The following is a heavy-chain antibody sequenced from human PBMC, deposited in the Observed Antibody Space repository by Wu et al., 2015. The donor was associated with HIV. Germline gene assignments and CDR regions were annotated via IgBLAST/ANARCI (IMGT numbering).Heavy chain of an antibody. CDR1: GYTFTSYD. CDR2: MNPNSGNT. V-gene: IGHV1-8*01. CDR3: ARYYYGSGSYYIDFDY. Sequence: QVQLVQSGAEVKKPGASVKVSCKASGYTFTSYDINWVRQATGQGLEWMGWMNPNSGNTGYAQKFQGRVTMTRNTSISTAYMELSSLRSEDTAVYYCARYYYGSGSYYIDFDYWGQGTLGHRLL. J-gene: IGHJ4*02. D-gene: IGHD3-10*01.